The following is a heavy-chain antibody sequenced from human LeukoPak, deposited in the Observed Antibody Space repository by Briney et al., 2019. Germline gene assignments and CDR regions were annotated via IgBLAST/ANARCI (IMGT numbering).Heavy chain of an antibody. V-gene: IGHV4-34*01. CDR3: ARKHDLYWYFDL. CDR2: INHSGST. D-gene: IGHD1-1*01. Sequence: SETLSLTCAVYVGSFSGYYWSWIRQPPGKGLEWIGEINHSGSTNYNPPRKSRVTISVDTYKNQFSLKLRSVTAADTAVYYCARKHDLYWYFDLWGRGTLVTVSS. CDR1: VGSFSGYY. J-gene: IGHJ2*01.